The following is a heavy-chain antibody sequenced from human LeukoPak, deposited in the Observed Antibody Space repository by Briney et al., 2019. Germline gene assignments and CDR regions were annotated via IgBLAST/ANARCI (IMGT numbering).Heavy chain of an antibody. D-gene: IGHD6-13*01. CDR3: ARVYLSGTSFDS. CDR1: GFKFNKYC. Sequence: GGSLRLSCAASGFKFNKYCMHWVRQAPGKGLVWVSRINIDDTSISYADSVKGRFTISRDNAKNTLYLQMNSLRAEDTALYYCARVYLSGTSFDSWGQGTLVTVSS. J-gene: IGHJ4*02. CDR2: INIDDTSI. V-gene: IGHV3-74*01.